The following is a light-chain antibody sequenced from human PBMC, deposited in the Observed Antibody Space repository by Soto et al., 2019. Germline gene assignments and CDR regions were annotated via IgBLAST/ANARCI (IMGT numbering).Light chain of an antibody. V-gene: IGKV3-20*01. Sequence: EIVLTQSPGTLSLSPGERATLSCRASQSVSSRLLAWYQQKPGQAPRLLMYGASSRATGIPDRFSGTGSGTDFTRTISRLEPEDFAVYYCQQYGSSPYTFGLGTKLEIK. CDR2: GAS. CDR1: QSVSSRL. J-gene: IGKJ2*01. CDR3: QQYGSSPYT.